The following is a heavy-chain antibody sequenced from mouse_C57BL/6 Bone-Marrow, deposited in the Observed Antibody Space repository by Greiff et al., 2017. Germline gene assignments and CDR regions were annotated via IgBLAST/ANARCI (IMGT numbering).Heavy chain of an antibody. Sequence: VQLQQPGAELVKPGASVKLSCKASGYTFTSYWMQWVKQRPGQGLEWIGEIDPSDSYTNYNQKFKGKATLTVDTSSSTAYMQLSSLTSEDSAVYYCARSRYYGSSFDYWGQGTTLTVSS. V-gene: IGHV1-50*01. J-gene: IGHJ2*01. CDR1: GYTFTSYW. CDR3: ARSRYYGSSFDY. D-gene: IGHD1-1*01. CDR2: IDPSDSYT.